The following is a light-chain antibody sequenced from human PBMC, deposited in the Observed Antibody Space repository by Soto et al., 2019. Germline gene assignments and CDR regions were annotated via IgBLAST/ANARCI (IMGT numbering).Light chain of an antibody. J-gene: IGLJ2*01. CDR2: EVN. Sequence: QSALTQPPSSSGSPGQSITISCTGTSSDVGGYNYVSWYQQHPGKAPKLIIHEVNTRPSGVPDRFSGSKSGNTASLTVTGLQAEDAADYYCSSYAGSNILVFGEWTKLTVL. V-gene: IGLV2-8*01. CDR1: SSDVGGYNY. CDR3: SSYAGSNILV.